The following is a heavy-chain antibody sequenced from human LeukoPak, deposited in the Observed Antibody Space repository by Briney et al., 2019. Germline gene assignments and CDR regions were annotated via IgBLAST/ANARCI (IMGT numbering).Heavy chain of an antibody. Sequence: SQTLSLTCAVSGGSISSGGYSWSWIRQPPGKGLEWIGYIYRSGSTYYNPSLKSRVTISVDRSKNQFSLKLSSVTAADTAVYYCARDAPYYRYFDLWGRGTLVTVSS. CDR3: ARDAPYYRYFDL. CDR2: IYRSGST. J-gene: IGHJ2*01. CDR1: GGSISSGGYS. V-gene: IGHV4-30-2*01.